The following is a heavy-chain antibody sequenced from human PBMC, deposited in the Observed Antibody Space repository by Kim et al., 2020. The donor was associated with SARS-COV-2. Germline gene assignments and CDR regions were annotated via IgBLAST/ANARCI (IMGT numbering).Heavy chain of an antibody. V-gene: IGHV3-23*05. Sequence: GGSLRLSCAASGFTFSNYPIIWVRQAPGKWLEWGSLIYTNGGRTFYADPVKGRFTISRDNSRNTLHLQMSSLRADDTAVYYCAKLLFAEWLVVGWGQGTL. J-gene: IGHJ4*02. D-gene: IGHD6-19*01. CDR1: GFTFSNYP. CDR3: AKLLFAEWLVVG. CDR2: IYTNGGRT.